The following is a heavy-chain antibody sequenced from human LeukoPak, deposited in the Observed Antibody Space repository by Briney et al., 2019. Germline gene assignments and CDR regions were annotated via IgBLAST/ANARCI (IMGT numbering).Heavy chain of an antibody. CDR2: INHSGST. Sequence: SETLSLTCAVYGGSFSGYYWSWIRQPPGKGLEWIGEINHSGSTNYNPSLKSRVTISVDTSKNQFSLKLSSVTATDTAVYYCARGEWLRSWFGYWGQGTLVTVSS. J-gene: IGHJ4*02. V-gene: IGHV4-34*01. CDR1: GGSFSGYY. CDR3: ARGEWLRSWFGY. D-gene: IGHD5-12*01.